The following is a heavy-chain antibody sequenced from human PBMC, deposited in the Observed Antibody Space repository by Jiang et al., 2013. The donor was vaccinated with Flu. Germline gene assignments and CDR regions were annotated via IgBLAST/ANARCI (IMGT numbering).Heavy chain of an antibody. D-gene: IGHD5-18*01. CDR3: AREAGYGYPSDY. V-gene: IGHV1-69*01. CDR2: IIPIFGTA. J-gene: IGHJ4*02. Sequence: GIIPIFGTANYAQKFQGRVTITADESTSTAYMELSSLRSEDTAVYYCAREAGYGYPSDYWGQGTLVTVSS.